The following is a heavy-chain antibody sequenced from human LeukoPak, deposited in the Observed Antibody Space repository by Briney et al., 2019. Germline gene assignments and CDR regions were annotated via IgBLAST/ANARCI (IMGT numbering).Heavy chain of an antibody. D-gene: IGHD6-13*01. V-gene: IGHV4-30-4*01. CDR1: GGSVSIGNYY. J-gene: IGHJ4*02. Sequence: SETLSLTCTVSGGSVSIGNYYWSWIRQPPGKGLEWIGYVYYSGSTYYNPSLESRVTLSRDTSKNQFSLKLSSVTAADTAVYYCARMYSSSWPHDYWGQGTLVTVSS. CDR2: VYYSGST. CDR3: ARMYSSSWPHDY.